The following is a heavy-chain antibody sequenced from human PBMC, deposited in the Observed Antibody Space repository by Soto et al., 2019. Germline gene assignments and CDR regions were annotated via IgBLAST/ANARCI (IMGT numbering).Heavy chain of an antibody. J-gene: IGHJ5*02. CDR2: IIPIFGTA. D-gene: IGHD2-2*02. Sequence: SVKVSCKASGGTFSSYAISWVRQAPGQGLEWMGGIIPIFGTANYAQKFQGRVTITADKSTSTAYMELSSLGSEDTAVYYCARGSVRYCSSTSCYIWFDPWGQGTLVTVSS. V-gene: IGHV1-69*06. CDR1: GGTFSSYA. CDR3: ARGSVRYCSSTSCYIWFDP.